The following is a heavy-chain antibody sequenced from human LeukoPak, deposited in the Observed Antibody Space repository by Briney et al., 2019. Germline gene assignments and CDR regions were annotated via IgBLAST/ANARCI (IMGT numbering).Heavy chain of an antibody. Sequence: GGSLRLSCAASGFTFSSYAMNWVRQAPGKGLEWVSAISGSGGTTYYADSVKGRFTISRDNSKNTLYLQMNSLRAEDTAVYYCAKDAKRYDYVWGTYYFDYWGQGTLVTVPS. CDR1: GFTFSSYA. J-gene: IGHJ4*02. CDR2: ISGSGGTT. CDR3: AKDAKRYDYVWGTYYFDY. D-gene: IGHD3-16*01. V-gene: IGHV3-23*01.